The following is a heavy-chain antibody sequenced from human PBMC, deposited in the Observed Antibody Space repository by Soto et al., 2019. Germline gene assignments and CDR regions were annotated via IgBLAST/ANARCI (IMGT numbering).Heavy chain of an antibody. D-gene: IGHD6-13*01. J-gene: IGHJ3*02. CDR3: AKDTNKQQLGYDAFDI. CDR1: GFTFSSYA. Sequence: EVQLLESGGGLVQPGGSLRLSCAASGFTFSSYAMSWVRQAPGKGLEWVSAISGSGGSTYYADSVKGRFTISRDNPKNTLYLQMNSLRAEDTAVYYCAKDTNKQQLGYDAFDIWGQGTMVTVSS. CDR2: ISGSGGST. V-gene: IGHV3-23*01.